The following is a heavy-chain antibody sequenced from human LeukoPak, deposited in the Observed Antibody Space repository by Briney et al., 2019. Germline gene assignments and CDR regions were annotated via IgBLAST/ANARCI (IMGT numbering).Heavy chain of an antibody. V-gene: IGHV4-39*07. Sequence: SETLSLTCTVSGGSISSSSYYWGWIRQPPGKGPEWIGSIYYSGSTYYNPSLKSRVTISVDTSKNQFSLKLSSVTAADTAVYYCARVTYSYGPYYYYYMDVWGKGTTVTVSS. CDR3: ARVTYSYGPYYYYYMDV. D-gene: IGHD5-18*01. CDR2: IYYSGST. CDR1: GGSISSSSYY. J-gene: IGHJ6*03.